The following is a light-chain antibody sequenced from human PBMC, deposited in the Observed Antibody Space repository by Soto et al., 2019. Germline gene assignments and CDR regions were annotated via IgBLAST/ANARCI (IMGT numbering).Light chain of an antibody. J-gene: IGKJ1*01. CDR1: QTVTNNY. CDR3: QQPANTPLT. CDR2: DAS. Sequence: EIVVTQSPGTLSLSPGERATLSCRASQTVTNNYLGWYQQKPGQAPRLLISDASSRATGIPDRFSGSGSGTDFTLTTSRLEHKDFSVYYYQQPANTPLTLDQGTMVEL. V-gene: IGKV3-20*01.